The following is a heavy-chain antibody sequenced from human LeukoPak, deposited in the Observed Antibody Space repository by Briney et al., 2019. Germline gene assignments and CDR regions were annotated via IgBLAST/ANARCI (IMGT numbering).Heavy chain of an antibody. J-gene: IGHJ4*02. CDR2: IYYSGST. Sequence: GSLRLSCAASGFTFSRYSINWVRQAPGKGLEWIGTIYYSGSTYYNPSLKSRLTISVDTSKNQFSLKLSSVTAADTAVFYCASGMWARVLGRQRAIDYWGQGALVTVSS. D-gene: IGHD1-1*01. CDR1: GFTFSRYSIN. V-gene: IGHV4-39*01. CDR3: ASGMWARVLGRQRAIDY.